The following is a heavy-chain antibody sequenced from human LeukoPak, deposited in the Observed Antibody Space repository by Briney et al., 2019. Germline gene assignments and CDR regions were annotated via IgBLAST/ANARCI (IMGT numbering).Heavy chain of an antibody. V-gene: IGHV3-73*01. CDR2: IRSKANSYAT. CDR3: TSSSWKNYYYYYGMDV. Sequence: TGGSLRLSCAASGFTFSGSAMHWVRQASGKGLEWAGRIRSKANSYATAYAASVKGRFTISRDDSKNTAYLQMNSLKTEDTAVYYCTSSSWKNYYYYYGMDVWGQGTTVTVSS. CDR1: GFTFSGSA. D-gene: IGHD6-6*01. J-gene: IGHJ6*02.